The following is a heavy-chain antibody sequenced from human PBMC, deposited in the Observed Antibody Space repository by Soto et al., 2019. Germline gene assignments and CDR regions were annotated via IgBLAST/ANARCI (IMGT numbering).Heavy chain of an antibody. J-gene: IGHJ5*02. CDR1: RYIFTAYF. D-gene: IGHD2-15*01. CDR2: INPNNGAT. CDR3: ASSDPAARFDP. V-gene: IGHV1-2*02. Sequence: QVQLVQSGAEVKKPGASVKVSCKAPRYIFTAYFMHWVRQAPGQGLEWMGRINPNNGATTYGLSFQGRFNMTRDTTMSTAYMELSSLRSDATAVYYCASSDPAARFDPWGQGTLVIVSS.